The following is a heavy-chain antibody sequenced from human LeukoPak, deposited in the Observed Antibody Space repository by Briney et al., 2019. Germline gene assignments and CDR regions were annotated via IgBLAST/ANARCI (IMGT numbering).Heavy chain of an antibody. CDR1: GFYFNDVW. D-gene: IGHD3-10*01. CDR2: VKREADGVTT. Sequence: GGSLRLSCAASGFYFNDVWMNWVRQAPGKGLEWVGRVKREADGVTTDYPASVKGRFTISRDDSKTTLFLQMNNLRTEDAAVYYCTSRVRTTNDHWGQGALVTVSS. CDR3: TSRVRTTNDH. J-gene: IGHJ4*02. V-gene: IGHV3-15*01.